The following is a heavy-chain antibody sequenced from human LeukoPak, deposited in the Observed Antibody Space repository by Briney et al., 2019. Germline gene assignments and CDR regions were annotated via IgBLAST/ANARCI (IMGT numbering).Heavy chain of an antibody. D-gene: IGHD3-22*01. V-gene: IGHV3-21*01. CDR1: GFTSSSYS. J-gene: IGHJ3*02. CDR3: ARVRDSSGYNAFDI. CDR2: ISSSSSYI. Sequence: PGGSLRLSCAASGFTSSSYSMNWVRQAPGKGLEWVSSISSSSSYIYYADSVKGRFTISRDNAKNSLYPQMNSLRAEDTAVYYCARVRDSSGYNAFDIWGQGTMVTVSS.